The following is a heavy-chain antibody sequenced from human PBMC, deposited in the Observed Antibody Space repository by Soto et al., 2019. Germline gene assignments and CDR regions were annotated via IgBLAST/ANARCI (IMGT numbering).Heavy chain of an antibody. CDR2: IIPIFGTA. Sequence: QVQLVQSGAEVKKPGSSVKVSCKASGGTFSSYAISWVRQAPGQGLEWMGGIIPIFGTANYAQKFQGRVTITADESTSTAYMELSSLRSEDTAVYYCASQPTYYYDRSGYHFDYWGQGTLVTVSS. CDR3: ASQPTYYYDRSGYHFDY. CDR1: GGTFSSYA. V-gene: IGHV1-69*12. J-gene: IGHJ4*02. D-gene: IGHD3-22*01.